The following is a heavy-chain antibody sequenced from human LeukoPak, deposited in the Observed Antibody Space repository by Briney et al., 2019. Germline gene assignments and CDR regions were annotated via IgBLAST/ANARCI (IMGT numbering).Heavy chain of an antibody. CDR3: AKPLIIIVRGVMRYYYGMDV. D-gene: IGHD3-10*01. CDR1: GFTFSSYA. Sequence: GGSLSLSCAASGFTFSSYAMSWVRQAPGKGLEWVSGISCSGGSTYYGDSVKGRFTISRDNSKNTLFLQMNSLRAEDTAVYYCAKPLIIIVRGVMRYYYGMDVWGQGTTLTVSS. CDR2: ISCSGGST. J-gene: IGHJ6*01. V-gene: IGHV3-23*01.